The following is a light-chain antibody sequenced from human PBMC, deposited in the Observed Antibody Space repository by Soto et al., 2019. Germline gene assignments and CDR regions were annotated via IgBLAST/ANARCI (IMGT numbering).Light chain of an antibody. CDR1: NIGSKS. CDR2: DDD. Sequence: SYELTQAPSVSVAPGQTARISCGGNNIGSKSVHWYQQKPGQAPVLVVYDDDDRPSGIPDRFSGSNSGHTATLTISRVEAGDEADYYCQVYDSSSDHRVFGGGTKVTVL. J-gene: IGLJ3*02. V-gene: IGLV3-21*02. CDR3: QVYDSSSDHRV.